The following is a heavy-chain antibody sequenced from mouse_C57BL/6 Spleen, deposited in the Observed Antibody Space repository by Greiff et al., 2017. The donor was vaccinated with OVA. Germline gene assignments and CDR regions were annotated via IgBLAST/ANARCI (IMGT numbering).Heavy chain of an antibody. CDR1: GYTFTDYE. CDR2: IDPEPGGT. V-gene: IGHV1-15*01. D-gene: IGHD2-3*01. Sequence: QVQLKESGAELVRPGASVTLSCKASGYTFTDYEMHWVKQTPVHGLEWIGAIDPEPGGTAYNQKFKGKAILTADKYPSTAYMERRSLTSEDSAVYYCTREDDGYSFDYWGQGTTLTVSS. J-gene: IGHJ2*01. CDR3: TREDDGYSFDY.